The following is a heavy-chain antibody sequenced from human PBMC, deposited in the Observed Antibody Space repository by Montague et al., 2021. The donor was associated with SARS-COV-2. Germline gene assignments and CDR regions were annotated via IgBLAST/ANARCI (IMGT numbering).Heavy chain of an antibody. CDR3: ASFMIQAVPNY. J-gene: IGHJ4*02. D-gene: IGHD3-16*01. CDR2: IFYSGTT. V-gene: IGHV4-31*03. CDR1: GASISSGGYY. Sequence: TLSLTCTVSGASISSGGYYWSWIRQHPGKGLEWIGYIFYSGTTYYRPSLESRVTMSVDTSENQFSLKLASVTAADTAVYYCASFMIQAVPNYWGQGTLVTVSS.